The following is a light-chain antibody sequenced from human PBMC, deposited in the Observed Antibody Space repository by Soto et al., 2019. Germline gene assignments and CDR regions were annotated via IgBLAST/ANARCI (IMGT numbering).Light chain of an antibody. Sequence: DIQMTQSPSSLSASVGDRVSITCRANQTIRNFLQWYQQKPGKVPKFLIYAASSLVDGVPSRFSGSGSGADFTLTISSLQPEDFATYYCQQSYSIPYTFSQGTKLDIK. J-gene: IGKJ2*01. V-gene: IGKV1-39*01. CDR3: QQSYSIPYT. CDR1: QTIRNF. CDR2: AAS.